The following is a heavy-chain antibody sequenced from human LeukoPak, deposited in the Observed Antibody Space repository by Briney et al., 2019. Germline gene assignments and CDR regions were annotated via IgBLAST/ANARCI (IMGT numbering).Heavy chain of an antibody. CDR3: ARERFIAVAGRGVDI. CDR2: INPSGGST. V-gene: IGHV1-46*01. J-gene: IGHJ3*02. Sequence: GASVKVSCKASGYTFTSYGISWVRQAPGQGLEWMGIINPSGGSTTYAQKFQGRVTMTTDTSTSTVYMELSSLRSEDTAVYYCARERFIAVAGRGVDIWGQGTMVTVSS. D-gene: IGHD6-19*01. CDR1: GYTFTSYG.